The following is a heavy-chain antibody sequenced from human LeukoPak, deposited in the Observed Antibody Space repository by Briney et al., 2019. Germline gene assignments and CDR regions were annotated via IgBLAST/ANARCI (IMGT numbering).Heavy chain of an antibody. CDR1: GGSISSGGYY. J-gene: IGHJ4*02. D-gene: IGHD1-26*01. Sequence: SETLSLTCTVSGGSISSGGYYWSWIRQHPGKGLEWIGYIYYSGSTYYNPSPKSRVTISVDTSKNQFSLKLSSVTAADTAVYYCARHSGSYDPDYWGQGTLVTVSS. CDR2: IYYSGST. CDR3: ARHSGSYDPDY. V-gene: IGHV4-31*03.